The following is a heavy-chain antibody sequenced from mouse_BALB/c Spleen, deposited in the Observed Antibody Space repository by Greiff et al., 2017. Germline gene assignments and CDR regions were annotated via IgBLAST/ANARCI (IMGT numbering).Heavy chain of an antibody. CDR1: GYTFTDYV. CDR2: IYPGSGST. Sequence: VQLQQSGPELVKPGASVKMSCKASGYTFTDYVISWVKQRTGQGLEWIGEIYPGSGSTYYNEKFKGKATLTADKSSNTAYMQLSSLTSEDSAVYFCAREIRYDGAWFAYWGQGTLVTVSA. J-gene: IGHJ3*01. V-gene: IGHV1-77*01. D-gene: IGHD2-14*01. CDR3: AREIRYDGAWFAY.